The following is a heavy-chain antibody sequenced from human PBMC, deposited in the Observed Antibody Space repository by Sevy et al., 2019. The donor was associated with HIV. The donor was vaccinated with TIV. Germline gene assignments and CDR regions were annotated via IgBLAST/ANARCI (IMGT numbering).Heavy chain of an antibody. Sequence: ASVKVSCKASGYTFTGYYMHWVRQAPGQGLEWMGRINPNSGGTNYAQKFQGRVTMTRDTSISTAYMELSRLRSDDTAVYYCARDLREYDYGDNFDYWGQGTLVTVSS. J-gene: IGHJ4*02. D-gene: IGHD4-17*01. V-gene: IGHV1-2*06. CDR1: GYTFTGYY. CDR3: ARDLREYDYGDNFDY. CDR2: INPNSGGT.